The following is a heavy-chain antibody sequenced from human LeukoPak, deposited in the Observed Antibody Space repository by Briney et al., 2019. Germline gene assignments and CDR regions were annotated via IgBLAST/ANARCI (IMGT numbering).Heavy chain of an antibody. CDR3: ARESESYDSSGSTFDY. Sequence: GGSLRLSCAASGFTFSSYGMHWVRQAPGKGLEWVAFIRYDGSSKFYADSVKGRFTISRDDSKNTLYLQMHSLRAEDRAVYYCARESESYDSSGSTFDYWGQGTLVTVSS. D-gene: IGHD3-22*01. J-gene: IGHJ4*02. CDR2: IRYDGSSK. CDR1: GFTFSSYG. V-gene: IGHV3-30*02.